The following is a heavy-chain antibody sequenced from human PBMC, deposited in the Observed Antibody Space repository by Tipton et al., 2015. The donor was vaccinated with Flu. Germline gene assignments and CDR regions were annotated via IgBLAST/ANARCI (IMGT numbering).Heavy chain of an antibody. CDR3: ARDGWELAYYYYGMDV. D-gene: IGHD1-26*01. Sequence: TLSLTCTVSGGSISSSSYYWGWIRQPPGNGLEWIGSIYYSGSTYYNPSLKSRVTISVDTSKNQFSLKLSSVTAADTAVYYCARDGWELAYYYYGMDVWGQGTTGTVSS. V-gene: IGHV4-39*07. CDR2: IYYSGST. J-gene: IGHJ6*02. CDR1: GGSISSSSYY.